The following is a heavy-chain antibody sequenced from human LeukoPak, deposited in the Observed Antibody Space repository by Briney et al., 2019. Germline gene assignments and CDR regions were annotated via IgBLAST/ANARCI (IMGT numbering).Heavy chain of an antibody. V-gene: IGHV3-21*01. J-gene: IGHJ3*02. CDR3: GRGGTEAFDI. CDR2: ISSSSSYI. Sequence: GGSLRLSCAASGFTFSNTWMNWVRQAPGKGLEWVSSISSSSSYIYYADSVKGRFTISRDNAKNSLYLQMNSLRVEDTAVYYCGRGGTEAFDIWGQGTMVTVSS. CDR1: GFTFSNTW. D-gene: IGHD1-1*01.